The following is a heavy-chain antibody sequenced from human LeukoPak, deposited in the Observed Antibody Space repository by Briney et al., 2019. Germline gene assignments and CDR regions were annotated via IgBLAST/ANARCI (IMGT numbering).Heavy chain of an antibody. CDR3: ARGGVLYCSGGSCFDFDY. D-gene: IGHD2-15*01. CDR2: ISSSGSTI. J-gene: IGHJ4*02. CDR1: GFTFSSYE. V-gene: IGHV3-48*03. Sequence: GGSLRLSCAASGFTFSSYEMNWVRQAPGKGLEWVSYISSSGSTIYYADSVKGRFTISRDNAKNSLYLQMNSLRAEDTAVYYCARGGVLYCSGGSCFDFDYWGQGILVTVSS.